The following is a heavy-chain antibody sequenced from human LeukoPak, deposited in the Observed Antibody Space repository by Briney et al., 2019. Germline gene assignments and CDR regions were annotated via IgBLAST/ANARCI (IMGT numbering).Heavy chain of an antibody. CDR3: ARGSGYMIWYFDL. V-gene: IGHV3-48*03. CDR1: GYTFSSYE. CDR2: ICSSGSTI. J-gene: IGHJ2*01. Sequence: GGSLRLSCAASGYTFSSYEMNWVRQAPGKGLEWVSYICSSGSTIYYADSVKGRFTISRDNAKNSLYLQMNSLRAEDTAVYYCARGSGYMIWYFDLWGRGTLVTVSS. D-gene: IGHD3-22*01.